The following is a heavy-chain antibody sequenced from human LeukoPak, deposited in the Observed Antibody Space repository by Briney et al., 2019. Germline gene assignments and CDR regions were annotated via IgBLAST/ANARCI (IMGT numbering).Heavy chain of an antibody. Sequence: GRSLRLSCAASGFXFSSYGIHWVRQAPGKGLEWVAFISYDGSNKYYADSVKGRFTISRDNSKNTLYLQMNSLRAEDTAVYYCAKASPNSGSYFDYWGQGTLVTVSS. V-gene: IGHV3-30*18. CDR1: GFXFSSYG. CDR2: ISYDGSNK. J-gene: IGHJ4*02. D-gene: IGHD1-26*01. CDR3: AKASPNSGSYFDY.